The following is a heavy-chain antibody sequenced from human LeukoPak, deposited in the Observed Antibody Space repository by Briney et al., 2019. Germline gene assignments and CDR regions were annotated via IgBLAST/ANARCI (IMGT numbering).Heavy chain of an antibody. CDR1: GYSFTGYY. V-gene: IGHV1-2*06. Sequence: ASVKVSCKASGYSFTGYYMHWVRQAPGQGLEWMGRINPNSGDTSYAQKFQGRVTMTRDTSISTACMELSRLRSDDTAVYYCAREYCSGGICYAYFDYWGQGTLVTVSS. D-gene: IGHD2-15*01. J-gene: IGHJ4*02. CDR3: AREYCSGGICYAYFDY. CDR2: INPNSGDT.